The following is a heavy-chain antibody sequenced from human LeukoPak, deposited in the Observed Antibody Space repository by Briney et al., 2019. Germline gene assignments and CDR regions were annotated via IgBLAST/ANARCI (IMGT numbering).Heavy chain of an antibody. J-gene: IGHJ6*02. CDR1: GFTFSSYW. Sequence: GGSLRLSCAASGFTFSSYWMSWVRQAPGKGLEWVANIKQDGSEKYYVDSVKGRFTISRDNAKNSLYLQMNSLRAEGTAVYYCARDPVLWLRSYGMDVWGQGTTVTVSS. D-gene: IGHD3-10*01. V-gene: IGHV3-7*01. CDR2: IKQDGSEK. CDR3: ARDPVLWLRSYGMDV.